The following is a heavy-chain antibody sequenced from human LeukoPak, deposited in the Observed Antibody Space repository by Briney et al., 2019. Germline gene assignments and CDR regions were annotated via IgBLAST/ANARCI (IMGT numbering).Heavy chain of an antibody. CDR1: SGPISSGGYY. D-gene: IGHD4-4*01. Sequence: SETLSLTCTVSSGPISSGGYYWSWIRQHPGKGLEWIGYIYYSGSTYYNPSLKSRVTISADTSKNQFSLKLSSVTAADTAVYYCARGGFYSGLFDYWGQGTLVTVSS. CDR3: ARGGFYSGLFDY. CDR2: IYYSGST. V-gene: IGHV4-31*03. J-gene: IGHJ4*02.